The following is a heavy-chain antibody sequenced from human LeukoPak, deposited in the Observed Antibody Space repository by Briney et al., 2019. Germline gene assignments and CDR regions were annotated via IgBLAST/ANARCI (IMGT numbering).Heavy chain of an antibody. J-gene: IGHJ3*02. CDR2: ISGDGGST. CDR3: AKGGIVVVIPDAFDI. V-gene: IGHV3-43*02. Sequence: GGSLRLSCAASGFTFDDYAMHWVRQAPGKGLEWVSLISGDGGSTYYADSVKGRFTISRDNRKNSLYLQMNSLRTEDTALYYCAKGGIVVVIPDAFDIWGQGTMVTVSS. CDR1: GFTFDDYA. D-gene: IGHD3-22*01.